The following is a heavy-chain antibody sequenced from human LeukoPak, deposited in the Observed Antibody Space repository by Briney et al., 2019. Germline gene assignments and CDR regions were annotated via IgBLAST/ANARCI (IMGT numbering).Heavy chain of an antibody. CDR2: ISSSGHI. J-gene: IGHJ5*02. CDR3: ARDLFIAVAGDHNWFDP. Sequence: GGPLRLSCEAPGITFSSYTMTWVRQAPGKGLECVSSISSSGHIYYADSVKGRFTISRDNAKNSLYLQMNSLRAEDTAVYYCARDLFIAVAGDHNWFDPWGQGTLVTVSS. V-gene: IGHV3-21*01. D-gene: IGHD6-19*01. CDR1: GITFSSYT.